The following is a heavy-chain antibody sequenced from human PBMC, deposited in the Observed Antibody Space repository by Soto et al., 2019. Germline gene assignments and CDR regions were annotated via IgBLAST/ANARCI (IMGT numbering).Heavy chain of an antibody. CDR1: GYTFINHY. D-gene: IGHD6-19*01. CDR3: AKDLNVGPSGWARDY. V-gene: IGHV1-46*03. CDR2: INAHSGTT. J-gene: IGHJ4*02. Sequence: QVQLVQSGPEVKKPGAAVTVSCKASGYTFINHYVHWVRQAPGQGHEWVGLINAHSGTTSSAPQFHGRVTMTTDTSTSTVYMELSSLRFEDTAVYYCAKDLNVGPSGWARDYLGQGTLVTVSS.